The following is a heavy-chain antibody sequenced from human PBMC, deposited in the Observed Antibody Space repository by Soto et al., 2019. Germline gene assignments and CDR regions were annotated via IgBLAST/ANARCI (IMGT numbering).Heavy chain of an antibody. CDR1: GYTFTSYG. CDR2: ISAYNGNT. J-gene: IGHJ3*02. D-gene: IGHD5-12*01. V-gene: IGHV1-18*04. Sequence: ASVKVSCKASGYTFTSYGISWVRQAPGQGLEWMGWISAYNGNTNYAQKLQGRVTMTTDTSTSTAYMELRSLRSDDTAVYYCARAAYGGEMATIGADDAFDIWGQGTMVTLS. CDR3: ARAAYGGEMATIGADDAFDI.